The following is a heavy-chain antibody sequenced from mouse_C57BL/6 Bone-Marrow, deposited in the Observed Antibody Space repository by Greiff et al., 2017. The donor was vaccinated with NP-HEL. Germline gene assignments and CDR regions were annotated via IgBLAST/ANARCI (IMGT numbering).Heavy chain of an antibody. D-gene: IGHD1-1*01. CDR3: ARRDTTVHVWFAY. V-gene: IGHV1-4*01. CDR1: GYTFTSYT. Sequence: QVQLQHSGAELARPGASVKMSCKASGYTFTSYTMHWVKQRPGQGLEWIGYINPSSGYTKYNQKFKDKATLTADKSSSTAYMQLSSLTSEDSAVYYGARRDTTVHVWFAYWGQGTLVTVSA. J-gene: IGHJ3*01. CDR2: INPSSGYT.